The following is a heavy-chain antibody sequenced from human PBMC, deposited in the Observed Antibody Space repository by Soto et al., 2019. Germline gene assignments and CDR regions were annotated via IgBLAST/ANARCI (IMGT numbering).Heavy chain of an antibody. J-gene: IGHJ4*02. CDR1: GFTFSSYS. D-gene: IGHD6-19*01. CDR2: ISSSSSYI. V-gene: IGHV3-21*01. CDR3: ARDRTVLSSSGCGY. Sequence: ASVKVSCAASGFTFSSYSMNWVRQAPGKGLEWVSSISSSSSYIYYADSVKGRFTISRDNAKNSLYLQMNSLRAEDTAVYYCARDRTVLSSSGCGYWGQGTLVTVSS.